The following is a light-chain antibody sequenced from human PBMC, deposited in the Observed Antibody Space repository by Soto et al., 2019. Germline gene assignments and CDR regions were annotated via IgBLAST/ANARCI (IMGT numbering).Light chain of an antibody. CDR3: QQYKNWPL. J-gene: IGKJ5*01. CDR1: HSVNRH. CDR2: GAS. V-gene: IGKV3-15*01. Sequence: MMMTQSPATLSVCPGDRETLSCRTSHSVNRHVAWYQQKPGQAPRLLLYGASTRATGIPVRFSGSGFGTEFTLTISSLQSEDFAVYSCQQYKNWPLFGQGTRLEIK.